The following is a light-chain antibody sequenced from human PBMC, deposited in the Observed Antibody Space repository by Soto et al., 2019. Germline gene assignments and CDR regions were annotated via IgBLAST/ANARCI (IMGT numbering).Light chain of an antibody. V-gene: IGKV1-9*01. CDR1: QGIGSH. CDR3: LHLDTYPII. Sequence: DIQLTQSPSFLSASTGDRITITCRASQGIGSHLAWYQQKPGEAPKLLIYESSTVQSGVPPRFSGSGSGTEFTLTISNLQPEDFATYYCLHLDTYPIIFGQGTRLEIK. CDR2: ESS. J-gene: IGKJ5*01.